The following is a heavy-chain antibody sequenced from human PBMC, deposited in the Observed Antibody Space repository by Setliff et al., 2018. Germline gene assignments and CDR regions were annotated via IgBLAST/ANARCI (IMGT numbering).Heavy chain of an antibody. D-gene: IGHD3-10*01. J-gene: IGHJ5*02. V-gene: IGHV3-49*04. CDR1: GFMFGDYV. CDR2: IRSKTYGGTT. Sequence: PGGSLRLSCTASGFMFGDYVVNWVRQAPGKGLEWVGFIRSKTYGGTTDFAASVKGRFTISRDDYNGIAYLQMNSLKTEDTAVYYCVKLVPQAISSDPWGQGTLVTVSS. CDR3: VKLVPQAISSDP.